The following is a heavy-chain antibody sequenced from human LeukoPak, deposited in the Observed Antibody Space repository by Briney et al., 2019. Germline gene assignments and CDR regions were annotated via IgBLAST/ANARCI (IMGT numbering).Heavy chain of an antibody. Sequence: ASVKVSCEASGYTFTGYYMHWVRQAPGQGLEWMGWINPNSGGTNYAQKFQGRVTMTRDTSISTAYMELSRLRSDDTAVYYCATDDSSGYYLRFDYWGQGTLVTVSS. CDR1: GYTFTGYY. V-gene: IGHV1-2*02. J-gene: IGHJ4*02. CDR2: INPNSGGT. CDR3: ATDDSSGYYLRFDY. D-gene: IGHD3-22*01.